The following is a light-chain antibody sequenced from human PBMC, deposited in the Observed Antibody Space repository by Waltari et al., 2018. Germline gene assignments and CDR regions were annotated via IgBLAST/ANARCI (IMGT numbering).Light chain of an antibody. J-gene: IGLJ3*02. CDR1: SRAVGHYNL. V-gene: IGLV2-23*01. Sequence: QSALTQPASVSGSPGQSITISCTGTSRAVGHYNLVSWYQQYPGKAPKVMIYGDNRRPSGVSDRFSGSKSGNTASLTISGVQAEDEADYYCCSYAGSYTWVFGGGTKLTVL. CDR3: CSYAGSYTWV. CDR2: GDN.